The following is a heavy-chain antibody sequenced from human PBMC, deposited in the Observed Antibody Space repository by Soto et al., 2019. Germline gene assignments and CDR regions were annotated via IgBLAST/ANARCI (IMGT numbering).Heavy chain of an antibody. Sequence: GSLRLSCAASGFTFSSYSMNWVRQAPGKGLEWVSSISSSSSYIYYADSVKGRFTISRDNAKNSLYLQMNSLRAEDTAVYYCARAPATYDILTGYYPIDYWGQGTLVTVSS. V-gene: IGHV3-21*01. CDR1: GFTFSSYS. J-gene: IGHJ4*02. D-gene: IGHD3-9*01. CDR2: ISSSSSYI. CDR3: ARAPATYDILTGYYPIDY.